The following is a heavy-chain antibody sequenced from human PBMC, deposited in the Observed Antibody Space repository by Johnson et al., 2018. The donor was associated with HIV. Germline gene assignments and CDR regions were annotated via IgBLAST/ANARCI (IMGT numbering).Heavy chain of an antibody. CDR3: VRDDRPDGFDI. CDR2: INHDGSEK. CDR1: GFTLKTSW. Sequence: MQLVESGGGLVQSGGSLRLSCAVSGFTLKTSWMSWVRQAPGKGLEWVANINHDGSEKYYVESVKGRFTISRDNSKNTLYLQMSSLRAEDTALYYCVRDDRPDGFDIWGQGTMVTVSS. J-gene: IGHJ3*02. V-gene: IGHV3-7*01.